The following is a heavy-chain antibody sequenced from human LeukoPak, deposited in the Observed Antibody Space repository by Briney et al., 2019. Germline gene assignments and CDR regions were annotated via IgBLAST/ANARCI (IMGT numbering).Heavy chain of an antibody. CDR1: GGSISSSSYY. V-gene: IGHV4-39*07. J-gene: IGHJ4*02. CDR2: IYYSGST. CDR3: ALVIWGNYRYVAY. Sequence: SETLSLTCTVSGGSISSSSYYWGWIRQPPGKGLEWIGSIYYSGSTYYNPSLKSRVTISVDTSKNQFSLKLSSVTAADTAVYYCALVIWGNYRYVAYWGQGALVTVSS. D-gene: IGHD3-16*02.